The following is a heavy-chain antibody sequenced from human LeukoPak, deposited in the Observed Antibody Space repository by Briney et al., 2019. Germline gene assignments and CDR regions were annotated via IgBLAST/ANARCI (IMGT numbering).Heavy chain of an antibody. D-gene: IGHD1-1*01. CDR1: GFTFSSYS. CDR2: ISGSGGST. J-gene: IGHJ4*02. V-gene: IGHV3-23*01. CDR3: ARGNWNDVSPFDY. Sequence: GGSLRLSCAASGFTFSSYSMSWVRQAPGKGLEWVSSISGSGGSTYYADSVKGRFTISRDNSKNTLYLQMNSLRADDTAVYYCARGNWNDVSPFDYWGQGTLVTVSS.